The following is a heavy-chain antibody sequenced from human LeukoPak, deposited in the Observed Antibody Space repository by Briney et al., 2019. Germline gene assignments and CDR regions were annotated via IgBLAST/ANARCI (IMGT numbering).Heavy chain of an antibody. CDR1: GGSISSSSYY. J-gene: IGHJ4*02. V-gene: IGHV4-39*01. CDR3: ASGGSGYPFDY. Sequence: SETLSLTCTVSGGSISSSSYYWGWIRQPPGKGLEWIGSIYYSGSTYYNPSLKSRVTISVDTSKNQFSLKLSSVTAADTAVYYCASGGSGYPFDYWGQGTLVTVSS. D-gene: IGHD3-22*01. CDR2: IYYSGST.